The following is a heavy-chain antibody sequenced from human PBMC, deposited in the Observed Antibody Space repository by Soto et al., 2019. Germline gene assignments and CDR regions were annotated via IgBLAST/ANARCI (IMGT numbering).Heavy chain of an antibody. CDR2: IYYSGST. V-gene: IGHV4-59*08. Sequence: SETLSLTCTVSGGSISSYYWSWIRQPPGKGLEWIGYIYYSGSTNYNPSLKSRVTISVDTSKNQFSLKLSSVTAADTAVYYCARRGYSYASWFDPWGQGTLVTVSS. CDR1: GGSISSYY. D-gene: IGHD5-18*01. J-gene: IGHJ5*02. CDR3: ARRGYSYASWFDP.